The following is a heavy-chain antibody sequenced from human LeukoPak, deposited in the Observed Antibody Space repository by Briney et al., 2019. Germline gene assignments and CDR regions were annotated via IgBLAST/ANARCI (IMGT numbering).Heavy chain of an antibody. D-gene: IGHD3-10*01. CDR3: ASGPMLVRGGPLWFDP. CDR1: GDSIISSNYY. Sequence: SETLSLTCTVSGDSIISSNYYWGWLRQPPGQGREWNGHIYYSSDTYYNASMKSRITISASTTKNPFSLSLSSVTAADTSVYYCASGPMLVRGGPLWFDPWGQGTLVTVSS. V-gene: IGHV4-39*01. CDR2: IYYSSDT. J-gene: IGHJ5*02.